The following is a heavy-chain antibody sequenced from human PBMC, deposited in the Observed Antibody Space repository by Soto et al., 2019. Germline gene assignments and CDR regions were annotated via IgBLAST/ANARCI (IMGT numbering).Heavy chain of an antibody. CDR1: GYSIASGYY. Sequence: SETLSLTCAVSGYSIASGYYWSCIRQPPGKGLEWIGSIYHAGSVYYNPSLNSRVAMSLETSDNQFSLKVTSVTAADTAVYYCARTFDYYGMDVWGQGTTVTVSS. CDR2: IYHAGSV. V-gene: IGHV4-38-2*01. J-gene: IGHJ6*02. CDR3: ARTFDYYGMDV.